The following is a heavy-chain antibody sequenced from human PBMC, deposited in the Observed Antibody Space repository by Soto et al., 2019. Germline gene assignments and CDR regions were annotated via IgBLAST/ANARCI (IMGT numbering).Heavy chain of an antibody. CDR1: GGSISSGGYS. D-gene: IGHD6-19*01. Sequence: QLQLQESGSGLVKPSQTLSLTCAVSGGSISSGGYSWSWIRQPPGKGLEWIGYIYHSGSTYYNPSLKSRVTISVDRSKNQFSLKLSSVTAADTTVYYCARAGGLGAVAADYWGQGTLVTVSS. CDR3: ARAGGLGAVAADY. V-gene: IGHV4-30-2*01. CDR2: IYHSGST. J-gene: IGHJ4*02.